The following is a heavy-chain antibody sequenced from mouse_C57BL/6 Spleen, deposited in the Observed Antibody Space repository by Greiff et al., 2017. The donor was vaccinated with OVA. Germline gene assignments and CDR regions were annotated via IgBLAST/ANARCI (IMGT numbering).Heavy chain of an antibody. J-gene: IGHJ2*01. V-gene: IGHV1-55*01. Sequence: QVQLQQPGAELVKPGASVKMSCKASGYTFTSYWITWVKQRPGQGLEWIGDIYPGSGSTNYNEKFKSKATLTVDTSSSTAYMQPSSLTSEDSAVYYCGRRGLGYDDYFDYWGQGTTLTVSS. D-gene: IGHD2-2*01. CDR3: GRRGLGYDDYFDY. CDR2: IYPGSGST. CDR1: GYTFTSYW.